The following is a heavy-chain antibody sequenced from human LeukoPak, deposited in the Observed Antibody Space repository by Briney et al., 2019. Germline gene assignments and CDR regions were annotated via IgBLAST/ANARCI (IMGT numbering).Heavy chain of an antibody. CDR2: IYSGGST. V-gene: IGHV3-66*01. Sequence: PGGSLRLSCAASGFTFSIYAMSWVRQAPGKGLEWVSVIYSGGSTYYADSVKGRFTISRDNSKNTLYLQMNSLRAEDTAVYYCAREGIPEGYYFDYWGQGTLVTVSS. CDR3: AREGIPEGYYFDY. J-gene: IGHJ4*02. D-gene: IGHD6-13*01. CDR1: GFTFSIYA.